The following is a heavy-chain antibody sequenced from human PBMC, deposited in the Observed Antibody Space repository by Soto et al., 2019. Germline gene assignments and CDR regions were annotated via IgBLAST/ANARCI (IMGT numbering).Heavy chain of an antibody. V-gene: IGHV1-46*01. CDR1: GYTFTSYY. CDR2: INPSGGST. CDR3: AGDGVNMVRGIIFDY. D-gene: IGHD3-10*01. Sequence: ASVKVSCKASGYTFTSYYMHWVRQAPGQGFEWMGIINPSGGSTSYAQKFQGRVTMTRDTSTSTVYMELSSLRSEDTAVYYCAGDGVNMVRGIIFDYWGQGTLVTVSS. J-gene: IGHJ4*02.